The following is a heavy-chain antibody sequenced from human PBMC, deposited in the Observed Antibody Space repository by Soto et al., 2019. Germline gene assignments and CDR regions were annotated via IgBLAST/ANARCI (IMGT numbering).Heavy chain of an antibody. CDR3: ARQRTSVVTQAYFDS. V-gene: IGHV4-39*01. CDR1: GDSINNRSYY. D-gene: IGHD2-21*02. J-gene: IGHJ4*02. CDR2: IYYSGST. Sequence: PSETLSLTCTVTGDSINNRSYYLGWIRQPPGKGLEWIGSIYYSGSTYNNPSLKSRVSMSVDTSKNQFSLKLRSVTAADTALYYCARQRTSVVTQAYFDSWGQGSMVTVSS.